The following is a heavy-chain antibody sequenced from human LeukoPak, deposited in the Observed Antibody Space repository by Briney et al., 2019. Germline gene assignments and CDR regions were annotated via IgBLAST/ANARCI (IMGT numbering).Heavy chain of an antibody. CDR2: ISGSGCST. J-gene: IGHJ3*02. D-gene: IGHD3-9*01. CDR1: GFTFDDYA. Sequence: GVSLRLSCAASGFTFDDYAMSWVRQAPGKCLEWVSAISGSGCSTYYADSVKGRFTISRDNSKNTLYLQMNSLRAEDTAVYFFFLKQKTAYEILTGYYLRSSRGDAFDIWGQGTMVTVSS. V-gene: IGHV3-23*01. CDR3: FLKQKTAYEILTGYYLRSSRGDAFDI.